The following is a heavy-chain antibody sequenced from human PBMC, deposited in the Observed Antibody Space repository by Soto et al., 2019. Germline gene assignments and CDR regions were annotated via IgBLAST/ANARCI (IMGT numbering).Heavy chain of an antibody. CDR3: ARVASNDAFDI. J-gene: IGHJ3*02. V-gene: IGHV1-69*13. CDR2: IIPIFGTA. Sequence: SVKVSCKASGGTFSSYAISWVRQAPGQGLEWMVGIIPIFGTANYAQKFQGRVTITADESTSTAYMELTSLRSEDTAVYYCARVASNDAFDIWGQGTMVTVSS. CDR1: GGTFSSYA. D-gene: IGHD2-15*01.